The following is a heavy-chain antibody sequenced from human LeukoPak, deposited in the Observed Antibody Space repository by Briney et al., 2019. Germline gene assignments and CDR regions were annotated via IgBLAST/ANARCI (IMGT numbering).Heavy chain of an antibody. Sequence: PSETLSLTCAVYGGSFSGYYWSWIRQPPGKGLEWIGEINHSGSTNHNPSLKSRLTISVDTSQNQFSLKLSSVTAADTAVYYCARSGYSYGYRLDYWGQGTLVTVSS. CDR3: ARSGYSYGYRLDY. CDR1: GGSFSGYY. CDR2: INHSGST. J-gene: IGHJ4*02. D-gene: IGHD5-18*01. V-gene: IGHV4-34*01.